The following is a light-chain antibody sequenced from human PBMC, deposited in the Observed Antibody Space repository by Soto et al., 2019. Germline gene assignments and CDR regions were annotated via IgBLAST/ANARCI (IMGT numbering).Light chain of an antibody. Sequence: EIVLTQSPATLSLSPGERAALSCGASQSVSSNYLAWYQQKPGLAPRLLIYDASRRATGMPDGFSGSGSGADFILTISRLEPEDFAVYYCEQYGSSPWTFGQGTKVEFK. CDR1: QSVSSNY. CDR3: EQYGSSPWT. V-gene: IGKV3D-20*01. CDR2: DAS. J-gene: IGKJ1*01.